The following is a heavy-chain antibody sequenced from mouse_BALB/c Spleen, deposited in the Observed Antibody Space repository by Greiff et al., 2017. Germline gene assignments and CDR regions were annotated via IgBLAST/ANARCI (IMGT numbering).Heavy chain of an antibody. V-gene: IGHV5-17*02. CDR3: ARDIYYGYAMDY. CDR2: ISSGSSTI. CDR1: GFTFSSFG. Sequence: EVKLVESGGGLVQPGGSRKLSCAASGFTFSSFGMHWVRQAPEKGLEWVAYISSGSSTIYYADTVKGRFTISRDNPKNTLFLQMTSLRSEDTAMYYCARDIYYGYAMDYWGQGTSVTVSS. D-gene: IGHD2-1*01. J-gene: IGHJ4*01.